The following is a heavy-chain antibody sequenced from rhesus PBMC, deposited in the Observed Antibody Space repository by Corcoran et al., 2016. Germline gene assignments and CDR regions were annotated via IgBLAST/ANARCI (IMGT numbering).Heavy chain of an antibody. CDR1: GGSISSNY. D-gene: IGHD1-14*01. V-gene: IGHV4S11*01. Sequence: QVQLQESGPGLVKPSETLSLTCAVSGGSISSNYWSWIRQPPGKGLEWIGYIYGSGSSTNYNPSLKSRVTLSVDTSKNQFSLKLSSVTAADTAVYYCAGDSWNDAPDYWGQGVLVTVSS. J-gene: IGHJ4*01. CDR3: AGDSWNDAPDY. CDR2: IYGSGSST.